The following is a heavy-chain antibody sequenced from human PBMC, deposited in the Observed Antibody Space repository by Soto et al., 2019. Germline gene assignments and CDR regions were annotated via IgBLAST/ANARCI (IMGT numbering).Heavy chain of an antibody. D-gene: IGHD3-16*01. CDR3: AKVSGGRETHDSYYFDY. CDR2: ISWNSGSI. J-gene: IGHJ4*02. CDR1: GFTFDDYA. Sequence: VQLVESGGGLVQPGRSLRLSCAASGFTFDDYAMHWVRQAPGKGLEWVSGISWNSGSIGYADSVKGRFTISRDNAKNSLYLQMNSLRAEDTALYYCAKVSGGRETHDSYYFDYWGQGTLVTVSS. V-gene: IGHV3-9*01.